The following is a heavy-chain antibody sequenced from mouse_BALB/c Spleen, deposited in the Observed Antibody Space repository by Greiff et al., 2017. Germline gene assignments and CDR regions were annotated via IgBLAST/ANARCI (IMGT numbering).Heavy chain of an antibody. CDR2: IYPGNSDT. Sequence: EVQLQQSGAELVRPGASVKLSCKASGYTFTSYWMQWVKQRPGQGLEWIGAIYPGNSDTCYSQKFKGKAKLTAVTSTSTAYMVLSSLTNEDSAVYYCTRLGWDYWGQGTTLTVSS. CDR1: GYTFTSYW. CDR3: TRLGWDY. D-gene: IGHD2-3*01. J-gene: IGHJ2*01. V-gene: IGHV1-5*01.